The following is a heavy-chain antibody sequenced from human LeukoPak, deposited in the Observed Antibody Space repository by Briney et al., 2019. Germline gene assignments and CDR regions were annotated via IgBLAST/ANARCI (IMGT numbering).Heavy chain of an antibody. V-gene: IGHV3-7*03. CDR3: AKSPGGELLNFDY. CDR1: GFTFSSFW. J-gene: IGHJ4*02. CDR2: IKQDGSEK. D-gene: IGHD1-26*01. Sequence: GGSLRLSCAASGFTFSSFWMSWVRQAPGKGLEGVANIKQDGSEKYYVDSVKGRFTISRDNSKNTLYLQMNSLRAEDTAVYYCAKSPGGELLNFDYWGQGTLVTVSS.